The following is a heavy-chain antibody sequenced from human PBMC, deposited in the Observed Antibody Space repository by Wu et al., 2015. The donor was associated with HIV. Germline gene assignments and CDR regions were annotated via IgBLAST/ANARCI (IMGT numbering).Heavy chain of an antibody. D-gene: IGHD2-2*01. V-gene: IGHV1-69*05. CDR2: IIPIFGRA. Sequence: QVQLLQSGTEVKKPGSSVTVSCKASGGIVISIAISWVRQAPGQGLEWMGGIIPIFGRANYAQKFRGRVAITTDESTNTAYMELSGLRSEDTGVYYCARARTTLHYYYYMDVWGKGTTVTVSS. J-gene: IGHJ6*03. CDR3: ARARTTLHYYYYMDV. CDR1: GGIVISIA.